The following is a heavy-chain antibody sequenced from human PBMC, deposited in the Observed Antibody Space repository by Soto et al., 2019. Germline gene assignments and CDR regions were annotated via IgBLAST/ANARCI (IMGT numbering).Heavy chain of an antibody. CDR1: GYTFTSYY. CDR3: AREAKVYCSSTSCYTGPIEDYYYYGMDV. Sequence: ASVKVSCKASGYTFTSYYMHWVRQAPGQGLEWMGIIKPSGGSTSYAQKFQGRVTMTRDTSTSTVYMELSSLSSEDTAVYYCAREAKVYCSSTSCYTGPIEDYYYYGMDVWGQGTTVTVSS. D-gene: IGHD2-2*02. J-gene: IGHJ6*02. V-gene: IGHV1-46*01. CDR2: IKPSGGST.